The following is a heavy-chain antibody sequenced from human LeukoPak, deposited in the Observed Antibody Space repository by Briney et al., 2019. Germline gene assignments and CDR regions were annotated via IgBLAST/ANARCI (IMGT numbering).Heavy chain of an antibody. CDR2: IVVGSGNT. J-gene: IGHJ4*02. Sequence: SVEVSCKASGFTFTSSAVQWVRQARGQRLEWIGWIVVGSGNTNYAQKFQERVTITRDMSTSTAYMELSSLRSEDTAVYYCAADYYGSGVISYWGQGTLVTVSS. D-gene: IGHD3-10*01. V-gene: IGHV1-58*01. CDR1: GFTFTSSA. CDR3: AADYYGSGVISY.